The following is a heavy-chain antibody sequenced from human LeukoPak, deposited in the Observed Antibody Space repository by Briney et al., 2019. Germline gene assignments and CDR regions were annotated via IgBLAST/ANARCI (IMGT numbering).Heavy chain of an antibody. J-gene: IGHJ4*02. CDR2: VYSSGTT. Sequence: SETLSLTCNISGGSINNYFWNWIRQPAGKGLEWIGRVYSSGTTDYNPFLKSRLTMSVDTSKNQFSLKLSSVTAADTAVYYCARADSSGYYIFDYWGQGTLVTVSS. CDR1: GGSINNYF. CDR3: ARADSSGYYIFDY. D-gene: IGHD3-22*01. V-gene: IGHV4-4*07.